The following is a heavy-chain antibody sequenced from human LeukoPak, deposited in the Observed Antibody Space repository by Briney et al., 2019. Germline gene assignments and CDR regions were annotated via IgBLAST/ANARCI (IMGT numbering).Heavy chain of an antibody. Sequence: PGRSLRLSCAASGFTFGSYGMHWVRQAPGKGLEWVAVIWYDGSNKYYADSVKGRFTISRDNSKNTLYLQMNSLRAEDTAVYYCARDGYGYNLAYDYWGQGTLVTVSS. D-gene: IGHD5-24*01. J-gene: IGHJ4*02. V-gene: IGHV3-33*01. CDR1: GFTFGSYG. CDR2: IWYDGSNK. CDR3: ARDGYGYNLAYDY.